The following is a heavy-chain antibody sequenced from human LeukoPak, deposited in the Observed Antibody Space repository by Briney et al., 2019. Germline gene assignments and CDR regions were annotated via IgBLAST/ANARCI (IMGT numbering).Heavy chain of an antibody. CDR2: ISSSSSTI. D-gene: IGHD2-15*01. V-gene: IGHV3-48*01. Sequence: GRSLRLSCAASGFTFSSYSMNWVRQAPGKGLEWVSYISSSSSTIYYADSVKGRFTISRDNAKNSLYLQMNSLRAEDTAVYYCASAVGTVVYYYYMDVWGKGTTVTVSS. CDR1: GFTFSSYS. CDR3: ASAVGTVVYYYYMDV. J-gene: IGHJ6*03.